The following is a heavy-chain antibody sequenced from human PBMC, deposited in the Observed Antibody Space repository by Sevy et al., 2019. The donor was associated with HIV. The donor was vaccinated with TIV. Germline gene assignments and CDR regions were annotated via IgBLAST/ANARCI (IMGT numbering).Heavy chain of an antibody. D-gene: IGHD7-27*01. J-gene: IGHJ3*02. CDR3: AREELGTPTGAFDI. Sequence: GGSLRLSCAASEFTFSSYAMHWVRQAPGKGLEYVSAISSNGGSTYYADSVKGRFTISRDNSKNTLYLQMGSLRAEDMAVYYCAREELGTPTGAFDIWGQGTMVTVSS. CDR1: EFTFSSYA. V-gene: IGHV3-64*02. CDR2: ISSNGGST.